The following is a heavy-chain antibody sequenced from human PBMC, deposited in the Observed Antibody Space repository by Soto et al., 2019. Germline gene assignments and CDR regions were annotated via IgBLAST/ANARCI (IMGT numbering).Heavy chain of an antibody. D-gene: IGHD7-27*01. J-gene: IGHJ4*02. CDR1: GGSISSDDYY. Sequence: QVQLHESGPGLVKPSQTLSLTCTVSGGSISSDDYYWNWIRQHPGKGPECIGHKSYSGSTYYNPSLTSSVIISLDPSENQFSLRLTSVTAADTAVYYCARGLGNWGSYFDYWGQGSLVTVSS. CDR2: KSYSGST. V-gene: IGHV4-31*03. CDR3: ARGLGNWGSYFDY.